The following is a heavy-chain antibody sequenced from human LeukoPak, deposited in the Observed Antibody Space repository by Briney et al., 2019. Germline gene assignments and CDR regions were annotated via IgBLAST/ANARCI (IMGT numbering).Heavy chain of an antibody. J-gene: IGHJ4*02. D-gene: IGHD3-22*01. CDR3: ARGAIDSSGYYSHLDY. V-gene: IGHV1-69*05. CDR1: GGTFSSYA. CDR2: IIPIFGTA. Sequence: ASVKVSCKASGGTFSSYAISWVRQAPGQGLEWMGGIIPIFGTANYAQKFQGRATITTDESTSTAYMELSSLRSEDTAVYYCARGAIDSSGYYSHLDYWGQGTLVTVSS.